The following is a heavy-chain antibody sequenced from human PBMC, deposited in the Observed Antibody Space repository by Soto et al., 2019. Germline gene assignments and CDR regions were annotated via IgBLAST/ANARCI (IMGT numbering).Heavy chain of an antibody. CDR1: GGSISSGGYY. V-gene: IGHV4-31*03. CDR2: IYYSGST. J-gene: IGHJ5*02. D-gene: IGHD3-10*01. CDR3: ARGYYGSGSYYNVFDWFDP. Sequence: QVQLQESGPGLVKPSQTLSLTCTVSGGSISSGGYYWSWIRQHPGKGLEWIGYIYYSGSTYYNPFLRTRGTLSVDASNNQSSLKLSSVTAADTAVYYCARGYYGSGSYYNVFDWFDPWGQGTLVTVSS.